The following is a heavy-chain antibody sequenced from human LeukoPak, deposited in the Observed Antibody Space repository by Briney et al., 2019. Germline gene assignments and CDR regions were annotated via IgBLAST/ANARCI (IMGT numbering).Heavy chain of an antibody. D-gene: IGHD2-15*01. Sequence: GGSLRLSCAASGFTFSDYSMSWIRQAPGKGLEGVSYISSGPSTIYYADSVKGRFTISRDNAMNSLYLQMNSLRAEDTAVYYCARDGECSGGTCYHDYWGQGTLVTVSS. V-gene: IGHV3-11*01. CDR2: ISSGPSTI. CDR3: ARDGECSGGTCYHDY. CDR1: GFTFSDYS. J-gene: IGHJ4*02.